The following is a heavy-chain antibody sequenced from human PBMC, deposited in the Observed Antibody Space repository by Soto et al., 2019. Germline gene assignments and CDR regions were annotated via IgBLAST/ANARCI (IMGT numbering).Heavy chain of an antibody. V-gene: IGHV3-53*01. CDR3: TRDAQGERQYYFYYYGMDV. Sequence: GESLKISCAASGLSVSTNFMSWVRQAPGKGLEWLAVIYSGGKTFYADSVKGRFTISKDNSKNTLSLQMNSLRAEDTAVYYCTRDAQGERQYYFYYYGMDVWGQGTTVTVSS. CDR1: GLSVSTNF. J-gene: IGHJ6*02. CDR2: IYSGGKT.